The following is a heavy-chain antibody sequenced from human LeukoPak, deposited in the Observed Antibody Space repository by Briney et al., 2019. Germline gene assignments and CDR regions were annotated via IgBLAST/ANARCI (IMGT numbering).Heavy chain of an antibody. CDR3: AKDAGSGSYYIDY. J-gene: IGHJ4*02. CDR2: IWYDGSNK. D-gene: IGHD1-26*01. CDR1: GFTFSSYG. V-gene: IGHV3-33*06. Sequence: GRSLRLSCVASGFTFSSYGMHWVRQAPGKGLEWVAVIWYDGSNKYYADSVKGRFTISRDNSKNTLYLQMNSLRAEDTAVYYCAKDAGSGSYYIDYWGQGTLVTVSS.